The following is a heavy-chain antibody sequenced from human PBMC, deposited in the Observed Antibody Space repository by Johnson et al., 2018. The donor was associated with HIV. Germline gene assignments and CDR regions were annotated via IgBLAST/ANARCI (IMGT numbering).Heavy chain of an antibody. Sequence: VQLVESGGGLVQPGRSLRLSCAASGFTFDDYAMHWVRQAPGKGLEWVSGISWNSGSIGYADSVKGRFTIYRDNSNNTLSLQMDSLRPEDTAVYYFAREGRGYNYLGACDIWGQGTMVTVSS. D-gene: IGHD5-24*01. CDR3: AREGRGYNYLGACDI. CDR2: ISWNSGSI. CDR1: GFTFDDYA. V-gene: IGHV3-9*01. J-gene: IGHJ3*02.